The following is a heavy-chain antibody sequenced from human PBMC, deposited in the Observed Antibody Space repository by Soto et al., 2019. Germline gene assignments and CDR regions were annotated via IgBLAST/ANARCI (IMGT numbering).Heavy chain of an antibody. CDR2: IYTSGST. CDR1: GGSISSYY. V-gene: IGHV4-4*07. D-gene: IGHD3-16*02. CDR3: ARSMITFGGVIAAFDAFDI. J-gene: IGHJ3*02. Sequence: SETLSLTCTVSGGSISSYYWSWIRQPAGKGLERIGRIYTSGSTNYNPSLKSRVTMSVDTSKNQFSLKLSSVTAADTAVYYCARSMITFGGVIAAFDAFDIWGQGTMVTVSS.